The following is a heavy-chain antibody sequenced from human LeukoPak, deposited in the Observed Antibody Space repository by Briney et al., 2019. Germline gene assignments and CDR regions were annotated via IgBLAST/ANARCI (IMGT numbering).Heavy chain of an antibody. CDR1: GFTFRSYW. Sequence: PGGSLRLSCAPSGFTFRSYWMHWVRQAPGKGLVWVSRINSDGSSTSYVDSVKGRFTISRDNAKNTLYLQMNSLRAEDTAVYHCARDRGGSAFDILGQGTMVTVSS. CDR2: INSDGSST. CDR3: ARDRGGSAFDI. J-gene: IGHJ3*02. D-gene: IGHD3-10*01. V-gene: IGHV3-74*01.